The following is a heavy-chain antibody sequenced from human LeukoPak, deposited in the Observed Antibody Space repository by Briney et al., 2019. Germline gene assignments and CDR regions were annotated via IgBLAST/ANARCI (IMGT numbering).Heavy chain of an antibody. Sequence: SQTLSLTCTVSGGSISSGDYYWSWIRQSPGKGLEWIGGSTKYNPSLKSRVTISVDTSKNQFSLKLSSVTAADTAVYYCARHGGNSRGIPYYFDYWGQGTLVTVSS. V-gene: IGHV4-61*02. J-gene: IGHJ4*02. D-gene: IGHD4-23*01. CDR2: GST. CDR1: GGSISSGDYY. CDR3: ARHGGNSRGIPYYFDY.